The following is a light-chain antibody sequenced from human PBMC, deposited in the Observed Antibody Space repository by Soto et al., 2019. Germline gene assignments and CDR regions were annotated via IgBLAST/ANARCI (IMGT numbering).Light chain of an antibody. V-gene: IGLV2-8*01. J-gene: IGLJ2*01. CDR3: SSYGGSNNLI. CDR1: SSDVGGYNY. CDR2: EVN. Sequence: QSALTQPPSASGSPGQSVTIPCTGTSSDVGGYNYVSWYQQHPGKAPKLMIYEVNKRPSGVPDRFSGSKSGNTASLTVSGRHAEDEADYYCSSYGGSNNLIFGGGTKLAVL.